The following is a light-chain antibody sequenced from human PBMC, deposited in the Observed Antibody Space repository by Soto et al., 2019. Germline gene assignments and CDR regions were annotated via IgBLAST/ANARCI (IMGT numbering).Light chain of an antibody. CDR2: GAS. V-gene: IGKV3-20*01. J-gene: IGKJ1*01. CDR1: QSVTSSN. Sequence: IVLTQSPGTLSLSPGETAILSCRASQSVTSSNLAWYQQRPGQAPRLLIYGASNRATGIAERFSGSGSGADFRLTISRLEPEDFAVYYCQQYGGSPRTFGQGTKVEVK. CDR3: QQYGGSPRT.